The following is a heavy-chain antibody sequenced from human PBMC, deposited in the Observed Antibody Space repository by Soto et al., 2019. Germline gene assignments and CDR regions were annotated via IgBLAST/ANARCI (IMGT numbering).Heavy chain of an antibody. Sequence: QVQLVQSGAEVKKPGASVKVSCKASGYTFTSNGISWVRQAPGQGLEGLGGISAYKVNTNNAQKLQGRVTMTTDTSXXTAYMELRSLRSDDTAVYYCARGMGSSWGAEYFQHWGQGTLVTVSS. D-gene: IGHD6-13*01. V-gene: IGHV1-18*01. CDR2: ISAYKVNT. CDR3: ARGMGSSWGAEYFQH. CDR1: GYTFTSNG. J-gene: IGHJ1*01.